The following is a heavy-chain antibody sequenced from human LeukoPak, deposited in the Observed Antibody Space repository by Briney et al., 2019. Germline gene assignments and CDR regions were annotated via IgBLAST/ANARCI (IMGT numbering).Heavy chain of an antibody. V-gene: IGHV3-23*01. J-gene: IGHJ4*02. Sequence: GGSLRLSCAASGFTFSSYAMSWVRQAPGKGLEWVSAISGSGGSTYYADSVKGRFTISRDNSKNTLYLQMNSLRAEDTAVYYCAKDVHIVVVTASCYFDYWGQGTLVTVSS. CDR2: ISGSGGST. D-gene: IGHD2-21*02. CDR3: AKDVHIVVVTASCYFDY. CDR1: GFTFSSYA.